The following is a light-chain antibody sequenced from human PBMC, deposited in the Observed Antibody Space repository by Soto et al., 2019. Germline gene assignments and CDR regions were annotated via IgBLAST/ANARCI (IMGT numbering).Light chain of an antibody. Sequence: QAVVTQEPSFSVSPGGTVTLTCGLSSGSVSTSYYPSWYQQTPGQAPRTLIYNTNTRSSGVPDRFSGSILGNKAALTITGAQTDDESDYYCMVYVDSAMVFGGGTKVTVL. CDR1: SGSVSTSYY. CDR2: NTN. CDR3: MVYVDSAMV. V-gene: IGLV8-61*01. J-gene: IGLJ2*01.